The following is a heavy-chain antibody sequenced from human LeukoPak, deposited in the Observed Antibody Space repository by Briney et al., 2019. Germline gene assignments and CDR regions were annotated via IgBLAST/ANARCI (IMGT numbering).Heavy chain of an antibody. CDR3: AKVSTYTTSWRYFDY. Sequence: GGSLRLSCEASGFTFSSYGMHWVRQAPGKGLELVAVVSYDGSNKYYADSVEGRFTISRDNSKNTLYLQMNSLRAEDTAVYYCAKVSTYTTSWRYFDYWGQGTLVTVSS. J-gene: IGHJ4*02. V-gene: IGHV3-30*18. CDR2: VSYDGSNK. CDR1: GFTFSSYG. D-gene: IGHD6-13*01.